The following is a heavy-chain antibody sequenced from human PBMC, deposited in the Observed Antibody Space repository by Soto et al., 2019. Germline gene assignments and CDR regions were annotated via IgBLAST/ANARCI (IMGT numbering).Heavy chain of an antibody. CDR1: GFTFSSYS. V-gene: IGHV3-21*01. CDR3: ARDHGLSNYAFDI. Sequence: EVQLVESGGGLVKPGGSLRLSCAASGFTFSSYSMNWVRQAPGKGLELVSSISSSSSYIYYADSVKGRFTISRDNAKNTLYLQMNSLRAEDTAVYYCARDHGLSNYAFDIWGQGTMVTVSS. CDR2: ISSSSSYI. J-gene: IGHJ3*02. D-gene: IGHD4-4*01.